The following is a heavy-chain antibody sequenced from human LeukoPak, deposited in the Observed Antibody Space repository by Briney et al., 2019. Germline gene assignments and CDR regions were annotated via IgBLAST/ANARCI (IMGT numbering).Heavy chain of an antibody. CDR2: IKQDGSEK. D-gene: IGHD3-16*01. V-gene: IGHV3-7*03. J-gene: IGHJ4*02. Sequence: PGGSLRLSCAASGFTFSSYWMSWVRQAPGKGLEWVANIKQDGSEKYYVDSVKGRFTISRDNAKNSLYLQMNSLRAEDTAVYYCAEGARLRLGEDFDYWGQGTLVTVSS. CDR1: GFTFSSYW. CDR3: AEGARLRLGEDFDY.